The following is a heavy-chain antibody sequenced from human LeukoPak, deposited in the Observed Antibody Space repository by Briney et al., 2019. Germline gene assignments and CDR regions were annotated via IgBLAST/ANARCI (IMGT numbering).Heavy chain of an antibody. D-gene: IGHD2-15*01. CDR1: GGSFSGYY. Sequence: SETLSLTCADYGGSFSGYYWSWIRQPPGKGLEWIGEINHSGSTNYNPSLKSRVTISVDTSKNQFSLKLSSVTAADTAVYYCARVSLGGCDYWGQGTLVTVSS. V-gene: IGHV4-34*01. CDR2: INHSGST. J-gene: IGHJ4*02. CDR3: ARVSLGGCDY.